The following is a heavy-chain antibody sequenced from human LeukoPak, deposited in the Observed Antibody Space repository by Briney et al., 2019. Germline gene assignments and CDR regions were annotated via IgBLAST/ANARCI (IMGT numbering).Heavy chain of an antibody. CDR1: GGTFSSYA. D-gene: IGHD3-22*01. CDR2: IIPIFGTA. CDR3: ARDLYYYDSSGYPSPFDY. V-gene: IGHV1-69*05. Sequence: SVKVSCKASGGTFSSYAISWVRQAPGPGLEWMGRIIPIFGTANYAQKFQGRVTITTDESTSTAYMELSSLRSEDTAVYYCARDLYYYDSSGYPSPFDYWGQGTLVTVSS. J-gene: IGHJ4*02.